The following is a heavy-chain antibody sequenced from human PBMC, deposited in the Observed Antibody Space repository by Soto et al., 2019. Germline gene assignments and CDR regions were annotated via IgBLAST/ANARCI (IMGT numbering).Heavy chain of an antibody. CDR1: GGSISSGGYY. D-gene: IGHD4-17*01. J-gene: IGHJ6*02. CDR2: IYYSGST. V-gene: IGHV4-31*03. Sequence: QVQLQESGPGLVKPSQTLSLTCTVSGGSISSGGYYWSWIRQHPGKGLEWIGYIYYSGSTYYNPSLKSRVTISVDTSKNQFSLKLSSVTAADTAVYYCARDPVDYGDYESSYYYYGMDVWGQGTTVTVSS. CDR3: ARDPVDYGDYESSYYYYGMDV.